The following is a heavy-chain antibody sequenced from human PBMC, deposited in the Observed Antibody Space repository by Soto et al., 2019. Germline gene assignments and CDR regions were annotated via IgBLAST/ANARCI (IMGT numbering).Heavy chain of an antibody. V-gene: IGHV1-69*02. CDR2: IVPILGIA. CDR3: ARGLPEARFDP. Sequence: SVKVSCKASGGTFSSYTISWVRQAPRQGLEWMGRIVPILGIANYAQKFQGRVTITADKSTSTAYMELSSLRSEDTAVYYCARGLPEARFDPWGQGTLVTVSS. CDR1: GGTFSSYT. J-gene: IGHJ5*02.